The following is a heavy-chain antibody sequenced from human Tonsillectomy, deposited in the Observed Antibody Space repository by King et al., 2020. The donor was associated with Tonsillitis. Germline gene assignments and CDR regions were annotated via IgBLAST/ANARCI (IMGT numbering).Heavy chain of an antibody. CDR3: ARGQGFAASSWSEAFDI. CDR1: GFTFSNYL. CDR2: IKHDGSAK. D-gene: IGHD6-13*01. Sequence: VQLVESGGSLVQPGGSLRLSCAASGFTFSNYLMTWVRQAPGKGLEWVASIKHDGSAKYYVDSVKGRFTTSRDNAEKSLFLQMNRWGAGDTALYYCARGQGFAASSWSEAFDIWGQGTMVSVSS. V-gene: IGHV3-7*03. J-gene: IGHJ3*02.